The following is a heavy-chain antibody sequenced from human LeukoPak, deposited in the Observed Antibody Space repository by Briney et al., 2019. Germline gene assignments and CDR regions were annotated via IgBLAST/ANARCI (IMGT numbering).Heavy chain of an antibody. CDR1: GLTFSGSG. J-gene: IGHJ4*02. V-gene: IGHV3-73*01. CDR2: IGRQGDSDAT. CDR3: AGDYNFLTGLNY. D-gene: IGHD3-9*01. Sequence: QAGGSLRLSCAASGLTFSGSGLHWVRQASGKGLEWLGRIGRQGDSDATRYAASLKGKFTISRVDSRNTAYLQMNSLKTEDTAVYYCAGDYNFLTGLNYWGQGTLVTVSS.